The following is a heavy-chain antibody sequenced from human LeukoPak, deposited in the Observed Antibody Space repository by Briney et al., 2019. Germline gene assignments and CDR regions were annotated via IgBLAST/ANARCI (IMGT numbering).Heavy chain of an antibody. J-gene: IGHJ3*02. CDR2: IYYSGNT. CDR3: ARGGNARNIVVVPAAIGDI. V-gene: IGHV4-39*01. CDR1: SGSISSSSYY. Sequence: SETLSLTCSVSSGSISSSSYYWAWIRQPPGKGLEVIGSIYYSGNTYYNPSLKSRVTISVDRSKNQFSLKLSSMTAADTAVYYCARGGNARNIVVVPAAIGDIWGQGTMVTVSS. D-gene: IGHD2-2*01.